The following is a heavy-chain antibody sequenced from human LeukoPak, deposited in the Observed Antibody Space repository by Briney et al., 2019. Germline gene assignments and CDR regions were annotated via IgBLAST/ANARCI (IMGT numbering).Heavy chain of an antibody. CDR1: GYTFTSYD. V-gene: IGHV1-8*01. Sequence: ASVKVSCKASGYTFTSYDINWVRQATGQGLEWMGWMNPNSGNTGYAQKFQGRVTMTRNTSISTAYMELSSLRSEDTAVYYCARWTGKNYYDSRGDDPWGQGTLVTVSS. CDR3: ARWTGKNYYDSRGDDP. CDR2: MNPNSGNT. J-gene: IGHJ5*02. D-gene: IGHD3-22*01.